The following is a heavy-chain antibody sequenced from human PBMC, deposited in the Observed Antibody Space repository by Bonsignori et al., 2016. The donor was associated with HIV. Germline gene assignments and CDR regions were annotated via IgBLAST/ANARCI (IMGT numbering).Heavy chain of an antibody. V-gene: IGHV3-48*02. J-gene: IGHJ4*02. CDR2: ISSSSSSV. D-gene: IGHD3-22*01. CDR3: ATSSGYSET. Sequence: WIRQPQEGAGWISYISSSSSSVYYADSVKGRFIIYRDNAMNSLFLEMNNLRDEDAARYFCATSSGYSETWGQGTQVTVSS.